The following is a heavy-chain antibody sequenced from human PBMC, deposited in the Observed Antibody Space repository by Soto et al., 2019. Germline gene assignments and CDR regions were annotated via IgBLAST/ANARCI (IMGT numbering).Heavy chain of an antibody. V-gene: IGHV3-74*01. D-gene: IGHD1-1*01. Sequence: LSLTCTVSGDPINNYYWVRQAPGKGLMWVSRINNDGSSTTYADSVRGRFTISRDNGMQSLFLHMNSLRDEDTAVYYCARDGKGAAYTFGPYYFDSWGQRALVTVSS. CDR3: ARDGKGAAYTFGPYYFDS. J-gene: IGHJ4*02. CDR1: GDPINNY. CDR2: INNDGSST.